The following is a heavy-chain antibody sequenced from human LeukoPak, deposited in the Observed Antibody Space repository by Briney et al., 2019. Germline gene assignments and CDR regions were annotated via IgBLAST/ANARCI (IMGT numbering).Heavy chain of an antibody. V-gene: IGHV4-34*01. CDR2: INHSGST. CDR3: ATLGETNLTVRDGDY. CDR1: GGSFSGYY. Sequence: SETLSLTCAVYGGSFSGYYWSWIRQPPGKGLEWIGEINHSGSTNYNPSLKSRVTISVDTSKNQFSLKLSSVTAADTAVYYCATLGETNLTVRDGDYWGQGTLVTDSS. D-gene: IGHD3-10*01. J-gene: IGHJ4*02.